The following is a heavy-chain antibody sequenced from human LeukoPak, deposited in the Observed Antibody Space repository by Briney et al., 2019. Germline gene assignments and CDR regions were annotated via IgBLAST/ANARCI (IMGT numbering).Heavy chain of an antibody. D-gene: IGHD4-17*01. V-gene: IGHV3-66*01. CDR1: GFSVAGNS. J-gene: IGHJ4*02. Sequence: GGSLRLSCAASGFSVAGNSMGWVRQAPEKGLEWVSLIHAGGSTEYADSVKGRFIISTDNSNNMLFLQMNNLRSEDTGLYFCARDTVDWGQGTLVTVSS. CDR3: ARDTVD. CDR2: IHAGGST.